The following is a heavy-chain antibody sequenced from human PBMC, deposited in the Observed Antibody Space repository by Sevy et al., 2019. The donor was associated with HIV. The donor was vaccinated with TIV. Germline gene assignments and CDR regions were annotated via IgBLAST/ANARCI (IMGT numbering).Heavy chain of an antibody. CDR3: ARRNDFDI. J-gene: IGHJ3*02. CDR1: GGSINSDH. Sequence: PKLQQLPETLSLTCTVSGGSINSDHWNWIRQPPGKGLEWIGYVYYTGGTNYNPSLKNRVTISVDRTKNQFSLKLTSVTAADTAVYYCARRNDFDIWGQGTMVTVSS. V-gene: IGHV4-59*08. CDR2: VYYTGGT.